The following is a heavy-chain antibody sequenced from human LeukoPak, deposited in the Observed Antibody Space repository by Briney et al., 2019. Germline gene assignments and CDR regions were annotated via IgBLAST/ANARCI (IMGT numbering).Heavy chain of an antibody. D-gene: IGHD3-10*01. CDR3: AKSWAYGSGSYFDY. J-gene: IGHJ4*02. V-gene: IGHV3-9*01. CDR2: LSWNSYSI. Sequence: GGSLRLSCAASGFTFDDYAMHWVRHARGKGLEWVSGLSWNSYSIGYADSVKGRFTISRDNAKNSLYLQMNSLRAEDTAFYYCAKSWAYGSGSYFDYWGQGTLVTVSS. CDR1: GFTFDDYA.